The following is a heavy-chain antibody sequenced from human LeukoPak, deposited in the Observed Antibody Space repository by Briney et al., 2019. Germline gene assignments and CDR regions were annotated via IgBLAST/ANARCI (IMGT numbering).Heavy chain of an antibody. CDR2: IYTSGST. Sequence: SETLSLTCAVYGGSFSGYYWSWIRQPPGKGLEWIGRIYTSGSTNYNPSLKSRVTMSVDTSKNQFSLKLSSVTAADTAVYYCARVGRQDYYGSGSYDYWGQGTLVTVSS. J-gene: IGHJ4*02. V-gene: IGHV4-59*10. D-gene: IGHD3-10*01. CDR1: GGSFSGYY. CDR3: ARVGRQDYYGSGSYDY.